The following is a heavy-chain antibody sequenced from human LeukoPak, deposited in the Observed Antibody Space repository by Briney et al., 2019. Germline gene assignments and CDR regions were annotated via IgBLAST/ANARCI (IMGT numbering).Heavy chain of an antibody. J-gene: IGHJ4*02. CDR1: GFPFSPFW. D-gene: IGHD5-18*01. CDR2: IKQSVSET. V-gene: IGHV3-7*01. Sequence: GGSLRLPGVASGFPFSPFWMSWFRQAPGKGREWVAMIKQSVSETHYVDSVRGRFTISRDNAKNSLYLQMNSLKADDTAVYYCASLDTAIIQTGGYWGQGTLVTVSS. CDR3: ASLDTAIIQTGGY.